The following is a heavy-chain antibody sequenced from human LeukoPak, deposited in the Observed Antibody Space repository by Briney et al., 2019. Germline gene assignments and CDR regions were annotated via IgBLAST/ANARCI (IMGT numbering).Heavy chain of an antibody. D-gene: IGHD3-10*01. V-gene: IGHV3-23*01. CDR2: ISGSGGST. Sequence: PGGSLRLSCAASGFTFSSYAMSWVRQAPGKGLEWVSAISGSGGSTYYADSVKGRFTISRDNSKNTLYLQMNSLRAEDTAVYYCAREKRVVRGVTRIYFDYWGQGTLVTVSS. J-gene: IGHJ4*02. CDR3: AREKRVVRGVTRIYFDY. CDR1: GFTFSSYA.